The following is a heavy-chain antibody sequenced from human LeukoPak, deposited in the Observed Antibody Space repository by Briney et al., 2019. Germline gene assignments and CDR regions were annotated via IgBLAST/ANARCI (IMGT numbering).Heavy chain of an antibody. CDR3: ARDRPRISMIRGVIIGAFDI. D-gene: IGHD3-10*01. CDR1: GFTFSSYS. CDR2: ISSSSSTI. Sequence: PGGSLRLSCAASGFTFSSYSMNWVRQAPGKGLEWVSYISSSSSTIYYADSVKGRFTISRDNAKNSLYLQMNSLRAEDTAVYYCARDRPRISMIRGVIIGAFDIWGQGTMVTVSS. J-gene: IGHJ3*02. V-gene: IGHV3-48*01.